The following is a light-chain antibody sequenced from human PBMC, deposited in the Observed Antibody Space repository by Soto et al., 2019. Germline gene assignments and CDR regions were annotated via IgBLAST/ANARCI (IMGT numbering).Light chain of an antibody. J-gene: IGLJ3*02. CDR2: ANT. CDR1: RSNIGSNT. Sequence: QSVLTQPPSASGTPGQRVTISCSGGRSNIGSNTVNWYQQLPGTAPKLLIYANTQRPSGVPDRFSGSKSGTSASLAISGLQSEDEADYYCAAWDDSLNGVVFGGGTKVTVL. CDR3: AAWDDSLNGVV. V-gene: IGLV1-44*01.